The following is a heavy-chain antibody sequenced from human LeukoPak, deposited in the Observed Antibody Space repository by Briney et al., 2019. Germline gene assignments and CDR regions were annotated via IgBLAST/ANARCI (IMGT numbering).Heavy chain of an antibody. J-gene: IGHJ4*02. Sequence: GGPLRLSCAASGFTVSNNYINWVRQAPGKGLEWVSVLYTDGTTYYADSVKGRFTISRDNSKNTLYLQMNSLRVGDTAVYYCARDLDTAMPNMDNWGQGTLVTVSS. CDR3: ARDLDTAMPNMDN. CDR2: LYTDGTT. V-gene: IGHV3-66*01. CDR1: GFTVSNNY. D-gene: IGHD5-18*01.